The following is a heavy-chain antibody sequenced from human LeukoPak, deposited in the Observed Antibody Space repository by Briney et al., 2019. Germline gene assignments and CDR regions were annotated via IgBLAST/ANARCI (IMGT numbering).Heavy chain of an antibody. V-gene: IGHV3-23*01. CDR1: GVTFSSYA. D-gene: IGHD1-26*01. Sequence: TGGSLRLSCAASGVTFSSYAMSWVRQAPGKGLEWVSGISGSGGTTYFAASVKGLFIVSRDNSKNTLYMQMNSLRAEETAVYYCAKNEGFSGTYPFDNWGQGTLVTVPS. J-gene: IGHJ4*02. CDR3: AKNEGFSGTYPFDN. CDR2: ISGSGGTT.